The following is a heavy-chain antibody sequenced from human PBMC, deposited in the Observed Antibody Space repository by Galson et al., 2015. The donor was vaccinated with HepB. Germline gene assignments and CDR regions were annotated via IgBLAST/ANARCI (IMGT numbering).Heavy chain of an antibody. CDR3: ARSGFFPEYGAGSYPYYFDY. D-gene: IGHD3-10*01. CDR1: GGTFSSYA. Sequence: SVKVSCKASGGTFSSYAISWVRQAPGQGLEWMGGIIPIFGTANYAQKFQGGVTITADESTSTAYMELSSLRSEDTAVYYCARSGFFPEYGAGSYPYYFDYWGQGTLVTVSS. V-gene: IGHV1-69*13. CDR2: IIPIFGTA. J-gene: IGHJ4*02.